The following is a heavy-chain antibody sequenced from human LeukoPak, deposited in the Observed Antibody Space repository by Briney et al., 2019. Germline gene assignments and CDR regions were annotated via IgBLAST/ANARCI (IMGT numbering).Heavy chain of an antibody. CDR1: GSTFSNYW. Sequence: PGGSLRLSCVASGSTFSNYWMNWVRQAPGKGLEWVANIKQDGSEKYYVDSVKGRFTLSRDNAKNSLYLQMNSLRDEDTAVYYCAGGSGWLIDYWGQGSLVTVSS. D-gene: IGHD6-19*01. CDR3: AGGSGWLIDY. V-gene: IGHV3-7*04. CDR2: IKQDGSEK. J-gene: IGHJ4*02.